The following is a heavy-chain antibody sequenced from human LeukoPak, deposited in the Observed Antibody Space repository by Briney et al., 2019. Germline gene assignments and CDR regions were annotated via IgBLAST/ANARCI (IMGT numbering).Heavy chain of an antibody. CDR3: ARVGSGSSYRPFDY. V-gene: IGHV3-7*01. J-gene: IGHJ4*02. D-gene: IGHD3-10*01. Sequence: GGSLRLSCAVSGFTFSSYWMSWVRQAPGNGPEWVANIKEDESEKNYMDSVKGRFTISRDSAKNSLYLQMNSLRAEDTAVYYCARVGSGSSYRPFDYWGQGTLVTVSS. CDR2: IKEDESEK. CDR1: GFTFSSYW.